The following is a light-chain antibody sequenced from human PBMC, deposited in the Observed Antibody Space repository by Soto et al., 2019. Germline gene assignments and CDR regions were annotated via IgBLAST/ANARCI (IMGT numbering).Light chain of an antibody. CDR1: QSVYNN. CDR3: QQYNNWPPVT. CDR2: GAS. J-gene: IGKJ3*01. V-gene: IGKV3-15*01. Sequence: EIVMTQSPATLSVSPGERATLSCRASQSVYNNLAWYQQKPVQAPRLLIYGASTRATGIPARFSGSGSGTEFTLTISSLQSEDFAVNFCQQYNNWPPVTFGPGTKVDIK.